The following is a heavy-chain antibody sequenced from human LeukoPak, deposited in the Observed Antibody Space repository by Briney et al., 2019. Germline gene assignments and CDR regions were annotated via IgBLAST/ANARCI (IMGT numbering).Heavy chain of an antibody. CDR2: IYYTGST. D-gene: IGHD3-10*01. Sequence: PSETLSLTCSVSGGSVTSGGFYWGWLRQPPGKGPEWIATIYYTGSTYYNPSLKSRVTISIDTSKNQFSLRLTSVTATDTAVYHCARHSGSGSLSRPFDPWGQGTLVTVPS. J-gene: IGHJ5*02. CDR1: GGSVTSGGFY. CDR3: ARHSGSGSLSRPFDP. V-gene: IGHV4-39*01.